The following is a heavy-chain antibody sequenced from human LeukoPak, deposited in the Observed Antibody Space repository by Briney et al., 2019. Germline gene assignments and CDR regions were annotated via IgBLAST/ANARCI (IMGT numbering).Heavy chain of an antibody. D-gene: IGHD5-12*01. CDR3: ARVTGGGYDY. J-gene: IGHJ4*02. CDR2: IYYSGST. Sequence: SETLSLTCTVSGGSISSYYWSWIRQPPGKGLEWIGYIYYSGSTNYNPSLKSRVTTSVDTSKNQFSLKLSSVTAADTAVYYCARVTGGGYDYWGQGTLVTVSS. CDR1: GGSISSYY. V-gene: IGHV4-59*01.